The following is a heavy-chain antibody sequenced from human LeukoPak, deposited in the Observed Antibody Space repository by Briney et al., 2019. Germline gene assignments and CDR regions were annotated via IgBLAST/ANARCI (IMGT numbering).Heavy chain of an antibody. J-gene: IGHJ4*02. CDR2: FSDTT. CDR3: AKRVAKVGYDYFEH. CDR1: GFTFSTYS. Sequence: GGSLRLSCAASGFTFSTYSMSWVRQAPGKGLEWVSAFSDTTYYADSVKGRFTISRDNSKNTLYLQMNSLRAEDTAIYYCAKRVAKVGYDYFEHWGQGTVVTVSS. V-gene: IGHV3-23*01. D-gene: IGHD5-18*01.